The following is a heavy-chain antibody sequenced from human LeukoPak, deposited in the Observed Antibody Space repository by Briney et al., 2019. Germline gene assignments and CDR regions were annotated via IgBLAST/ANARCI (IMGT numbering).Heavy chain of an antibody. CDR3: ARGIGYYDSSGYPYFDY. Sequence: PSETLSLTCAVSGGSISSGGYSWSWIRQPPGKGLEWIGYIYHSGSTYYNPSLKSRVTISVDRSKNQFSLKLSSVTAADTAVYYGARGIGYYDSSGYPYFDYWGQGTLVTVSS. J-gene: IGHJ4*02. CDR1: GGSISSGGYS. V-gene: IGHV4-30-2*01. CDR2: IYHSGST. D-gene: IGHD3-22*01.